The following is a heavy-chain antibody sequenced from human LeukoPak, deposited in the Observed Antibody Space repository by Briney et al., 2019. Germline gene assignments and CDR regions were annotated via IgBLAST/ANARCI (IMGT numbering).Heavy chain of an antibody. CDR3: ARAEYYYDSSGYDY. Sequence: ASLKVSCRASGYTFPSYYMHWVRKPPGQGLEWLGIINPSGGSTSYAQKFQGRVTMTRDTSTSTVYMELSSLRSEDTAVYYCARAEYYYDSSGYDYWGQGTLVTVSS. CDR2: INPSGGST. V-gene: IGHV1-46*01. J-gene: IGHJ4*02. CDR1: GYTFPSYY. D-gene: IGHD3-22*01.